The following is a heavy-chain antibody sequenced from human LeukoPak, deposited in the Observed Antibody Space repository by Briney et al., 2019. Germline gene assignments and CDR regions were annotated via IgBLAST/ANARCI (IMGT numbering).Heavy chain of an antibody. CDR2: IYTSGST. CDR3: ARVSGSEWLVVGANDAFDI. CDR1: GGSISSYY. Sequence: SETLSLTCTVSGGSISSYYWSWIRQPAGKGLEWIGRIYTSGSTNYNPSLKSRVTMSVDTSKNQFPLKLSSVTAADTAVYYCARVSGSEWLVVGANDAFDIWGQGTMVTVSS. V-gene: IGHV4-4*07. J-gene: IGHJ3*02. D-gene: IGHD6-19*01.